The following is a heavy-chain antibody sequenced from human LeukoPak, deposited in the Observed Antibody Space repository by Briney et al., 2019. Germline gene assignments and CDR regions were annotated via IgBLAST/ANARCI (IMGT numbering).Heavy chain of an antibody. D-gene: IGHD6-19*01. V-gene: IGHV4-59*01. Sequence: SETLSLTCTVSGGSISSYYWSWIRQPPGKGLEWIGYIYYSGSTNYNPSLKSRVTISVDTSKTQFPLKLSSVTADDTAVYYCARDFGSSSAWYEFDYWGQETLVTVSS. CDR1: GGSISSYY. J-gene: IGHJ4*02. CDR3: ARDFGSSSAWYEFDY. CDR2: IYYSGST.